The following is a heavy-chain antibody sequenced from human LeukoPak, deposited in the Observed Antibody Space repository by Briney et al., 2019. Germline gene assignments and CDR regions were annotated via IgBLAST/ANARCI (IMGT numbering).Heavy chain of an antibody. Sequence: GASVKVSCKASGGTFSSYAISWVRQAPGQGLEWMGGIIPIFGTANYAQKFQGRVTITTDESTSTAYMELSSLRSEDAAVYYCARAPGYSSSFFDYWGQGTLVTVSS. V-gene: IGHV1-69*05. CDR1: GGTFSSYA. CDR2: IIPIFGTA. J-gene: IGHJ4*02. D-gene: IGHD6-13*01. CDR3: ARAPGYSSSFFDY.